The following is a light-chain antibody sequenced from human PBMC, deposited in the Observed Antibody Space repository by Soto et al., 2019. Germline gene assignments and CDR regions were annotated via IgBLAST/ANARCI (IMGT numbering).Light chain of an antibody. CDR3: LQYNNWPT. V-gene: IGKV3-15*01. Sequence: EIVMTQSPVTLSVSPGERATLSCRASQSLSSSLAWYQQKPGQAPRLLIYDASTRATGIPARFSGSGSGTEFTLTISSLQSEDFAIYYCLQYNNWPTFGPGTKVDI. J-gene: IGKJ3*01. CDR2: DAS. CDR1: QSLSSS.